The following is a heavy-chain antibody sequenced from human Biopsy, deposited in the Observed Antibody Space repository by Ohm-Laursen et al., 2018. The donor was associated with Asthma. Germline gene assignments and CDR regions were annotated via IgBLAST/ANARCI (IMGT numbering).Heavy chain of an antibody. CDR1: GFSFSNFA. V-gene: IGHV3-30*01. J-gene: IGHJ3*02. CDR2: ISKDASTQ. CDR3: VRDGTDDAFDI. D-gene: IGHD1-1*01. Sequence: SLGLSCAASGFSFSNFAIHWVRQAPGKGLEWVGVISKDASTQDYADSVKGRFTMARDNSKNTLDLQMNSLREEDTAVYYCVRDGTDDAFDIWGQGAVVSVSS.